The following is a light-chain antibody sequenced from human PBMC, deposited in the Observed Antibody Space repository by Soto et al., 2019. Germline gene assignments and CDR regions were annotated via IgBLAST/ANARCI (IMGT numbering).Light chain of an antibody. J-gene: IGKJ3*01. CDR2: AAS. CDR3: QKYNSAPI. CDR1: QGVSSY. Sequence: DIQMTQSPSSLSASVGDRATITCRASQGVSSYLAWYQQKPGKAPKRLLSAASTVQTGIPSRFSGSGSGTDFTLTISSLQPEDVATYSCQKYNSAPIFGPGTKVDIK. V-gene: IGKV1-27*01.